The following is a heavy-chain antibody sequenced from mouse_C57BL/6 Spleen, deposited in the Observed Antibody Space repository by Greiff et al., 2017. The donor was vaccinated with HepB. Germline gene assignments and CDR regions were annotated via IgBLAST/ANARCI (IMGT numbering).Heavy chain of an antibody. CDR1: GFTFSDYY. Sequence: EVMLVESEGGLVQPGSSMKLSCTASGFTFSDYYMAWVRQVPEKGLEWVANINYDGSSTYYLDSLKSRFIISRDNAKNILYLQMSSLKSEDTATYYCARDIGDYGSSLWYFDVWGTGTTVTVSS. J-gene: IGHJ1*03. CDR3: ARDIGDYGSSLWYFDV. CDR2: INYDGSST. V-gene: IGHV5-16*01. D-gene: IGHD1-1*01.